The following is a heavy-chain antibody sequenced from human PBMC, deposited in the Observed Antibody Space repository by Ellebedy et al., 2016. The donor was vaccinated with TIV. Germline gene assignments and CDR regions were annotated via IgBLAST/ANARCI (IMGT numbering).Heavy chain of an antibody. CDR2: IYYTGST. V-gene: IGHV4-31*03. CDR1: GGPISSSGYY. Sequence: MPSETLSLTCTVSGGPISSSGYYWTWIRQHPGKGLEWIGYIYYTGSTYYNPSLKGRMGISVDTSKNKFSLKVNSVTATDTAMYYCARVTGGWQLGYNWFDPWGQGTLVTVSS. J-gene: IGHJ5*02. CDR3: ARVTGGWQLGYNWFDP. D-gene: IGHD2-8*02.